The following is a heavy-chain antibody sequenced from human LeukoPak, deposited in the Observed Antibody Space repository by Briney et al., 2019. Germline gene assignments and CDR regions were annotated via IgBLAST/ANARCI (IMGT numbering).Heavy chain of an antibody. J-gene: IGHJ4*02. CDR1: GFTFDDYA. CDR2: ISWNSGSI. V-gene: IGHV3-9*01. CDR3: AKDATYSSGWTLGY. Sequence: PGGSLRLSCAASGFTFDDYAMHWVRQAPGKGLEWVSGISWNSGSIGYADSVKGRFTISRDNAKNFLYLQMNSLRAEDTALYYCAKDATYSSGWTLGYWGQGTLVAVSS. D-gene: IGHD6-19*01.